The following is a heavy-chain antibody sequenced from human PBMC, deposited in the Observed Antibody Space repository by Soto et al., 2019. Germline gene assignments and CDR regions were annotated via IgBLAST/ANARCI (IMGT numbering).Heavy chain of an antibody. V-gene: IGHV5-51*01. CDR3: ARLRLDYGSGSAGRYYYYYGMDV. Sequence: GESLKISCKGSGYSFTSYWIGWVRQMPGKGLEWMGIIYPGDSDTRYSPSFQGQVTISADKSISTAYLQWSSLKASDTAMYYCARLRLDYGSGSAGRYYYYYGMDVWGQGTTVTVSS. CDR1: GYSFTSYW. CDR2: IYPGDSDT. J-gene: IGHJ6*02. D-gene: IGHD3-10*01.